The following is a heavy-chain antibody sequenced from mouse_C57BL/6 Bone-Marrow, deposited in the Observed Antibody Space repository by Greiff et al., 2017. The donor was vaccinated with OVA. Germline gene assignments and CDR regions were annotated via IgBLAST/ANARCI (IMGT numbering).Heavy chain of an antibody. J-gene: IGHJ1*03. CDR3: AAYYGNERYFDV. CDR1: GYTFTDYY. CDR2: IYPGSGNT. Sequence: VQLQQSGAELVRPGASVKLSCKASGYTFTDYYINWVKQRPGQGLEWIARIYPGSGNTYYNEKFKGKATLTAEKSSSTAYMQLSSLTSEDSAVYVCAAYYGNERYFDVWGTGTTVTVSS. D-gene: IGHD2-10*01. V-gene: IGHV1-76*01.